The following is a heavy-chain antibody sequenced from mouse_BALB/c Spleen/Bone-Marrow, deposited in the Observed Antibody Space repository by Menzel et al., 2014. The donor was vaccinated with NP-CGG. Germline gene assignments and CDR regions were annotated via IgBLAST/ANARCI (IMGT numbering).Heavy chain of an antibody. D-gene: IGHD2-4*01. CDR2: ISSDSDTI. CDR3: TRDHDYDWYFDV. CDR1: GFTFSSFG. V-gene: IGHV5-17*02. Sequence: EVQRVESGGGLVQPGGSRELSCTASGFTFSSFGMHWVRQAPEKGLEWVAYISSDSDTIYYADTVKGRFTISRDNPKNTLFLQMTSLRSEDTAMYYCTRDHDYDWYFDVWGAGTTVTVSS. J-gene: IGHJ1*01.